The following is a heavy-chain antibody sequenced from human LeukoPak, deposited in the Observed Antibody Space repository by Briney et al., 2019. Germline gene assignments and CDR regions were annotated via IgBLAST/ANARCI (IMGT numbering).Heavy chain of an antibody. J-gene: IGHJ4*02. CDR1: GFTVSSNY. V-gene: IGHV3-53*01. D-gene: IGHD3-22*01. CDR3: ASLKFEYYDSSGYSDY. CDR2: IYSGGST. Sequence: GGSLRLSCAASGFTVSSNYMSWVRQAPGKGLEWVSVIYSGGSTYYADSVKGRFTISRDNSKNTLYLQMNSLRAEDTAVYYCASLKFEYYDSSGYSDYWGQGTLVTVSS.